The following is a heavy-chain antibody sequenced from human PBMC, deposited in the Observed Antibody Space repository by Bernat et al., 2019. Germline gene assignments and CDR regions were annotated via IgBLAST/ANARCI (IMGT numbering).Heavy chain of an antibody. CDR3: ARDQGSSWYKKYNWFDP. V-gene: IGHV4-38-2*02. Sequence: QVQLQESGPGLVKPSETLSLTCAVSGYSISSGYYWGWIRQPPGKGLEWIGSIYHSGSTYYNPSLNSRVTISVDTSKNQFSLKLGSVTAADTAVYNCARDQGSSWYKKYNWFDPWGQGTLVTVSS. J-gene: IGHJ5*02. CDR1: GYSISSGYY. CDR2: IYHSGST. D-gene: IGHD6-13*01.